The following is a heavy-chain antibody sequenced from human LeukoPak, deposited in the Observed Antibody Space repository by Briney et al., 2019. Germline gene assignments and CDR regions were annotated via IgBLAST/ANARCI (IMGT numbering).Heavy chain of an antibody. D-gene: IGHD2-15*01. V-gene: IGHV3-66*01. Sequence: PGGSLRLSCAASGFTVSSNYLSWVRQAPGKGLEWVSVIYSGGSTYYADSVKGRFTISRDNSKNTLYLQMNRLRAEDTAVYYCAKEEDIIILSSGSSYDYWGQGTLVTVSS. CDR3: AKEEDIIILSSGSSYDY. CDR1: GFTVSSNY. CDR2: IYSGGST. J-gene: IGHJ4*02.